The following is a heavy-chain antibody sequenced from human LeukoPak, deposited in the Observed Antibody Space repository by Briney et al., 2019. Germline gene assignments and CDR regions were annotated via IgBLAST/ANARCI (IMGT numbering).Heavy chain of an antibody. CDR3: TTAHGVTPYDY. CDR2: TSGSGDRT. CDR1: GFTFSSYS. V-gene: IGHV3-23*01. Sequence: GSLRLSCAASGFTFSSYSMHWVRQAPGKGLEWVSTTSGSGDRTYYADSVKGRFTISRDNSKNTLYLQMNSLKTEDTAVYYCTTAHGVTPYDYWGQGTLVTVSS. D-gene: IGHD4-23*01. J-gene: IGHJ4*02.